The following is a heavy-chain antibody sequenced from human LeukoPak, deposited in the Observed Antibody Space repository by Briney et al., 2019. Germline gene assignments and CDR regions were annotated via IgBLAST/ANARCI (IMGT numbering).Heavy chain of an antibody. D-gene: IGHD3-3*01. Sequence: SETLSLTCTVSGGSISSSSYYWGWIRQPPGKGLERIGSIYYSGSTYYNPSLKSRVTISVDTSKNQFSLKLSSVTAADTAVYYCARHHQPYYDFWSGYYGYFDYWGQGTLVTVSS. CDR1: GGSISSSSYY. CDR2: IYYSGST. V-gene: IGHV4-39*01. CDR3: ARHHQPYYDFWSGYYGYFDY. J-gene: IGHJ4*02.